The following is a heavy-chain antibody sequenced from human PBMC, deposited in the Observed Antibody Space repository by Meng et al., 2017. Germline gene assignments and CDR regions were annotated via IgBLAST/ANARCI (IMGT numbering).Heavy chain of an antibody. J-gene: IGHJ5*02. CDR2: IKPDGTMT. CDR3: ARSDWFDP. CDR1: GFTFRNYW. V-gene: IGHV3-74*01. Sequence: EGRLVASGESLVRSEGSLRLSCTASGFTFRNYWMHWVRQAPGKGLVWVSRIKPDGTMTVYADSVKGRFTISRDNAKNTLYLQMNSLRSDDTAVYYCARSDWFDPWGQGTVVTVSS.